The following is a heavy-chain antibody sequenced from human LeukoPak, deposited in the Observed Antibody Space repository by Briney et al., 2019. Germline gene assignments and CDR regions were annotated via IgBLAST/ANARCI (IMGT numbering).Heavy chain of an antibody. CDR1: GFTFSSYA. J-gene: IGHJ4*02. Sequence: PGGSLRLSCAASGFTFSSYAMHWVRQAPGKGLEYVSAISSNGGSTYYANSVKGRFTISRDNSKNTLYLQMGSLRAEDMAVYYCARRADGYNPYFDYWGQGTLVTVSS. CDR3: ARRADGYNPYFDY. D-gene: IGHD5-24*01. V-gene: IGHV3-64*01. CDR2: ISSNGGST.